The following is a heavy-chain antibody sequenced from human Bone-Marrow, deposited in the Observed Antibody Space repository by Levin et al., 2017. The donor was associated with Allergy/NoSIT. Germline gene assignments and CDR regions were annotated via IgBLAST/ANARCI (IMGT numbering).Heavy chain of an antibody. CDR2: IYNSGIT. V-gene: IGHV4-59*01. D-gene: IGHD1-1*01. CDR3: ARGIRTSGSRHYYYYMDV. Sequence: GSLRLSCTVSGGSISSYYWSWIRQPPGKGLEWIGYIYNSGITNYNPSLKSRVTTSLDTSKNQFSLRLNSVTAADTAVYYCARGIRTSGSRHYYYYMDVWGKGTTVTVS. J-gene: IGHJ6*03. CDR1: GGSISSYY.